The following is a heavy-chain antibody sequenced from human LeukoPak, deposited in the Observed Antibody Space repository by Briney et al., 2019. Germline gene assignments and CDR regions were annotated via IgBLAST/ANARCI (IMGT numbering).Heavy chain of an antibody. D-gene: IGHD3-9*01. CDR3: ARGLGDLTGYYIAYYYYMDV. CDR1: GYSISSGYY. V-gene: IGHV4-38-2*02. Sequence: SETLSLTCTVSGYSISSGYYWGWIRQPPVKGLEWIGSIYHSGSTYYNPSLKSRVTISVDTSKNQFSLKLSSVTAADTAVYYCARGLGDLTGYYIAYYYYMDVWGKGTTVTISS. J-gene: IGHJ6*03. CDR2: IYHSGST.